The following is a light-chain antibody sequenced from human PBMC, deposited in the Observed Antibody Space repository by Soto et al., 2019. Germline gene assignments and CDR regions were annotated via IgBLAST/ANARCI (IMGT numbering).Light chain of an antibody. CDR3: IQALQTPLT. J-gene: IGKJ3*01. V-gene: IGKV2-28*01. CDR1: QSLLHSNGYTY. CDR2: WGS. Sequence: DIVMSQSPLSLPVTPGEPASISCRSSQSLLHSNGYTYLDWYLQKPGQSPQLLIYWGSNRASGVPDRYSGSGSGTDFTLKISRVDAEVVGVYYCIQALQTPLTFGPGTKVDIK.